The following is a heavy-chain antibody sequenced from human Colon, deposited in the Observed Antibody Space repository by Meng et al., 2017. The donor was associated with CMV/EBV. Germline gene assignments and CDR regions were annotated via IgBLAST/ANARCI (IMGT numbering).Heavy chain of an antibody. J-gene: IGHJ3*02. CDR2: ISYDGSNK. CDR1: GFTFRSYA. CDR3: AREAVVVIAIDI. Sequence: CAASGFTFRSYAMHGVRQAPGKGLEWVAVISYDGSNKYYADSVKGRFTISRDNSKNTLYLQMNSLRAEDTAVYYCAREAVVVIAIDIWGQGTMVTVS. D-gene: IGHD2-21*01. V-gene: IGHV3-30*04.